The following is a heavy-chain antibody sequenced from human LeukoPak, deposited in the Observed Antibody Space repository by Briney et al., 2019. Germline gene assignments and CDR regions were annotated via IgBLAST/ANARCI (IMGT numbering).Heavy chain of an antibody. Sequence: GRSLRLSCAASGFTFSSFGLHWVRQAPGKGLEWLSYISSSSDNIYYADSVKGRFTSSRDNAKNSLYLQMHSLRDEDTAVYYCARDFPSDVWGQGTTVTVSS. CDR1: GFTFSSFG. V-gene: IGHV3-48*02. CDR2: ISSSSDNI. CDR3: ARDFPSDV. J-gene: IGHJ6*02.